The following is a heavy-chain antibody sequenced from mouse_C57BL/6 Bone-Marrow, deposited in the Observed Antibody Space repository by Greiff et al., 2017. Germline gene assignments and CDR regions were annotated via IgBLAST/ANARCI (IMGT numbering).Heavy chain of an antibody. CDR3: ERFSITTTYFDV. V-gene: IGHV1-61*01. D-gene: IGHD2-4*01. CDR2: IYPSDSET. J-gene: IGHJ1*03. CDR1: GYTFTSYW. Sequence: QVQLQQPGAELVRPGSSVKLPCKASGYTFTSYWMDWVKQRPGQGLEWIGNIYPSDSETHYNQKFKDKATLTVDKSSSTAYMQLSSLTSEDSAVDYCERFSITTTYFDVWGTGTTGTVSS.